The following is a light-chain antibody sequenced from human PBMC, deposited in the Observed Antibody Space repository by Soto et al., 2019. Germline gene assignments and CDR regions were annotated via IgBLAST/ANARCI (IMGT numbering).Light chain of an antibody. CDR3: QQSYSPSRT. Sequence: PIPQSPSSQSASVGDRVTITCRASQGIRNDLGCYQQKPGKAPKLLIYAASSLQSGVPSRFSGSGSGTDFTLTISSLQTEDFATYYCQQSYSPSRTFGQGTKV. CDR2: AAS. J-gene: IGKJ1*01. CDR1: QGIRND. V-gene: IGKV1-39*01.